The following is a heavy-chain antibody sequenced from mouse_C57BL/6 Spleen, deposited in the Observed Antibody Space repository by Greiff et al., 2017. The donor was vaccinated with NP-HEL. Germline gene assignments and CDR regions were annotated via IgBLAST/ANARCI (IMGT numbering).Heavy chain of an antibody. V-gene: IGHV1-18*01. CDR2: INPNNGGT. CDR3: ARKSIITTVVGMDY. Sequence: EVQLQQSGPELVKPGASVKIPCKASGYTFTDYNMDWVKQSHGKSLEWIGDINPNNGGTIYNQKFKGKATLTVDKSSSTAYMELRSLTSEDTAVYYCARKSIITTVVGMDYWGQGTSVTVSS. CDR1: GYTFTDYN. J-gene: IGHJ4*01. D-gene: IGHD1-1*01.